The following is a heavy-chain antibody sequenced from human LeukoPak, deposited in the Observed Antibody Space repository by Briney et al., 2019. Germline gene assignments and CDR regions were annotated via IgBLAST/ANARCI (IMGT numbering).Heavy chain of an antibody. J-gene: IGHJ4*02. D-gene: IGHD5-24*01. V-gene: IGHV2-5*02. CDR2: IYWDDDK. CDR3: AHLEMATIMYYFDY. Sequence: SGPTLVEPTQTLTLTCTFSGFSLSTSGVGVGWIRQPPGKALEWLALIYWDDDKRYSPSLKSRLTITKDTSKNQVVLTMTNMDPVDTATYYSAHLEMATIMYYFDYWGQGTLVTVSS. CDR1: GFSLSTSGVG.